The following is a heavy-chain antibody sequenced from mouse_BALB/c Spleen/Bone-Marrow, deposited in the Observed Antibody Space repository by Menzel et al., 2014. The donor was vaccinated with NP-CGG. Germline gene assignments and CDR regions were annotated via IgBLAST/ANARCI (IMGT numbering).Heavy chain of an antibody. V-gene: IGHV1-54*01. CDR3: ARRPWFAY. J-gene: IGHJ3*01. CDR1: GYAFTYYL. Sequence: VQLQQSGAEQVRPGTSVKVSCKAAGYAFTYYLIDWIKQRPGQRPGQGLEWTGVINPGTGGTNYNENFKGRATLTADNSSSTAYMQLSSLTSDDSAVYFCARRPWFAYWGQGTLVTVSA. CDR2: INPGTGGT.